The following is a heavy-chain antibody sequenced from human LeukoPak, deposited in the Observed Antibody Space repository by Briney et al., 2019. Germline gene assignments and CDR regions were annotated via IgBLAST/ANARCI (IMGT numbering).Heavy chain of an antibody. Sequence: SETLSLTCTVSGGSISSYYWSWIRQPPGKGLEWIGEINHSGSTNYNPSLKSRVTISVDTSKNQFSLKLSSVTAADTAVYYCARRYCSSTSCYFYFQHWGQGTLVTVSS. J-gene: IGHJ1*01. D-gene: IGHD2-2*01. CDR2: INHSGST. CDR1: GGSISSYY. CDR3: ARRYCSSTSCYFYFQH. V-gene: IGHV4-34*01.